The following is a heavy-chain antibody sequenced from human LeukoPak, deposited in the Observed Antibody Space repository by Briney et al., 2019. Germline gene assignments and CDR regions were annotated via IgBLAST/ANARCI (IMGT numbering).Heavy chain of an antibody. CDR3: ARGEGDSSSWPLNY. Sequence: ASVKVSCKASGYIFTGYYMHWVRQAPGQGLEWMGWINPNSGGTKYAQQFQGRVTMTRDTSISTAYMELSRLTSDVTAVYYCARGEGDSSSWPLNYWGQGTLVPFSS. V-gene: IGHV1-2*02. CDR2: INPNSGGT. CDR1: GYIFTGYY. D-gene: IGHD6-13*01. J-gene: IGHJ4*02.